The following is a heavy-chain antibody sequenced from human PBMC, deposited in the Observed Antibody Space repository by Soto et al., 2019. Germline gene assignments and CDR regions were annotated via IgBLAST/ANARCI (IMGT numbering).Heavy chain of an antibody. V-gene: IGHV4-30-4*01. Sequence: QVQLQESGPGLVKPSQTLSLTCTVSGGSISSGDYYWRWIRQPPGKGLEWIGYIYYSGSTYYNPSLKSLVTLSVDTSKNQFSLKLSSVTAADTAVYYCARGRTYYYDSSGYSDSAFDIWGQGTMVTVSS. CDR1: GGSISSGDYY. CDR2: IYYSGST. CDR3: ARGRTYYYDSSGYSDSAFDI. J-gene: IGHJ3*02. D-gene: IGHD3-22*01.